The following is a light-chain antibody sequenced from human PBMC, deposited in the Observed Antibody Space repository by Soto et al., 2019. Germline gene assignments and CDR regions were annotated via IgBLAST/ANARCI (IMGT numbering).Light chain of an antibody. CDR1: QDIRNE. V-gene: IGKV1-17*01. CDR2: IAS. J-gene: IGKJ1*01. Sequence: DIQMTQSPSSLSASVGDRVTITCRASQDIRNELGWFQQKPGKAPKRLIYIASSLQSGVPSRFSGSGSGTEFTLTISSLPPEDYATYYWLQHNDYPPTFGQGTKVEI. CDR3: LQHNDYPPT.